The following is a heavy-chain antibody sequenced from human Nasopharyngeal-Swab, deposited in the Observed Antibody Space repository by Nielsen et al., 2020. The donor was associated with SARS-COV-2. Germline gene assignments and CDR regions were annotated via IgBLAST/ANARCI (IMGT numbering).Heavy chain of an antibody. CDR2: TYYRSKWYN. CDR3: ARGSLTWDDAFDI. Sequence: SQTPSLTCAISGDRVSSNSAAWNWPRQSPSRGLEWLGRTYYRSKWYNDYAVSVKSRITINPDTSKNQFSLQLNSVTPEDTAVYYCARGSLTWDDAFDIWGQGTMVTVSS. CDR1: GDRVSSNSAA. D-gene: IGHD3-9*01. V-gene: IGHV6-1*01. J-gene: IGHJ3*02.